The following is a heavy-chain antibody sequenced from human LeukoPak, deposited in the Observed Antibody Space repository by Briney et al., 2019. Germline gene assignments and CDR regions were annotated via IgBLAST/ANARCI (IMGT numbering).Heavy chain of an antibody. CDR3: ARGRDFWSGYPFDP. V-gene: IGHV1-8*01. J-gene: IGHJ5*02. CDR2: MNPNSGNT. Sequence: GASVKVSCKASGYTFTSYDINWVRQATGQGLEWMGWMNPNSGNTGYAQKFQGRVTMTRYTSTSTAYMELSSLRSEDTAVYCCARGRDFWSGYPFDPWGQGTLVTVSS. CDR1: GYTFTSYD. D-gene: IGHD3-3*01.